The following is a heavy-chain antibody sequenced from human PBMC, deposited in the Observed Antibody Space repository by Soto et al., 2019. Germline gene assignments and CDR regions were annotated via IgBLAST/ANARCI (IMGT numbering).Heavy chain of an antibody. CDR2: IIPIFGTA. J-gene: IGHJ3*02. D-gene: IGHD1-26*01. V-gene: IGHV1-69*06. CDR1: GCTFSSYA. CDR3: ARGAVGDKDAFDI. Sequence: SVKVSCKASGCTFSSYAISWVRQAPGQGLEWMGGIIPIFGTANYAQKFQGRVTITADKSTSTAYMELSSLRSEDTAVYYCARGAVGDKDAFDILGQGTMVIVS.